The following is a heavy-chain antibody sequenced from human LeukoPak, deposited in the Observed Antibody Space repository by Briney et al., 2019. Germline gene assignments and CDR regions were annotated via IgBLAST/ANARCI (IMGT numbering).Heavy chain of an antibody. D-gene: IGHD6-13*01. Sequence: GGSLRLSCAASGFTFSSYSMNWVRQAPGKGMEWVSSISSSSSYIYYADSVKGRFTISRDNAKNSLYLQMNSLRAEDTAVYYCARDLIAAARTGVHYFDYWGQGTLVTVSS. J-gene: IGHJ4*02. V-gene: IGHV3-21*01. CDR1: GFTFSSYS. CDR2: ISSSSSYI. CDR3: ARDLIAAARTGVHYFDY.